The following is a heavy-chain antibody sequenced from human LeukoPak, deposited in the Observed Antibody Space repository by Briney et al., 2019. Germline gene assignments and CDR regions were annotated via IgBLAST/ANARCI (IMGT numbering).Heavy chain of an antibody. Sequence: SETLSLTCIVSGGSISSYYWSWIRQPPGKGLEWIGYIYYSGSTNYNPSLKSRVTISVDTSKNQFSLKLSSVTAADTAVYYCARSSLWGAGTIDYWGQGTLVTVSS. CDR2: IYYSGST. D-gene: IGHD1-7*01. CDR1: GGSISSYY. CDR3: ARSSLWGAGTIDY. J-gene: IGHJ4*02. V-gene: IGHV4-59*08.